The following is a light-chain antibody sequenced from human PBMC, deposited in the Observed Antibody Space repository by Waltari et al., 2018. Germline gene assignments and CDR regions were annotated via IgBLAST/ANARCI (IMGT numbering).Light chain of an antibody. CDR2: GAS. V-gene: IGKV3-15*01. Sequence: ILMTQSPATLSVSPGERATLSCRASQSLSTNLAWYQQHPGQAPRLLISGASTRATGVPARFSGSRSGTEFTLIISSLQSEDFALYYCQQYHNWPYTFGQGTKLEIK. CDR1: QSLSTN. J-gene: IGKJ2*01. CDR3: QQYHNWPYT.